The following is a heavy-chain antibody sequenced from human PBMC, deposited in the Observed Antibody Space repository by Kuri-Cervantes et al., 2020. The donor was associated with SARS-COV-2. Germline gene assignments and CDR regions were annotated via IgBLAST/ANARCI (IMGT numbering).Heavy chain of an antibody. J-gene: IGHJ3*02. Sequence: SQTLSLTCAVYGGSFSGYYWGWIRQPPGKGLEWIGSIYYSGSTYYNPSLKSRVTISVDTSKNQFSLKLSSVTAADTAVYYCARDPWGIAAALNAFDIWGQGTMVTVSS. CDR3: ARDPWGIAAALNAFDI. CDR1: GGSFSGYY. D-gene: IGHD6-13*01. CDR2: IYYSGST. V-gene: IGHV4-34*01.